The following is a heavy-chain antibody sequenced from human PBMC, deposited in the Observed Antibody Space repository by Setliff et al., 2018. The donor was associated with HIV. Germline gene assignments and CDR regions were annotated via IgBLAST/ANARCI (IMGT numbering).Heavy chain of an antibody. J-gene: IGHJ6*02. D-gene: IGHD5-18*01. CDR2: IDPEDGET. CDR3: ARGRYNSRIDV. CDR1: GHTFTDYS. Sequence: GASVKVSCKVSGHTFTDYSIHWVQQAPGKGLEWMGLIDPEDGETIYAEKFQGRVTMTADTSIQTAYMELSSVRPEDTAVYYCARGRYNSRIDVWGQGTTVTVSS. V-gene: IGHV1-69-2*01.